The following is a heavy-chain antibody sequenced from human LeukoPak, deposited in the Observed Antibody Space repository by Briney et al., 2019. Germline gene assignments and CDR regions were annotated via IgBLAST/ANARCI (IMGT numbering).Heavy chain of an antibody. Sequence: GGSLRLSCAVFGFTFNNAWMSWVRQAPGKGLEWVGRIKSKTDGGTTAYAAPVEGRFTISRDDSENMLYLQMNGLKTEDTAVYYCARGESGSYYLADAFDIWGQGTMVTVSS. CDR1: GFTFNNAW. CDR2: IKSKTDGGTT. CDR3: ARGESGSYYLADAFDI. J-gene: IGHJ3*02. V-gene: IGHV3-15*01. D-gene: IGHD1-26*01.